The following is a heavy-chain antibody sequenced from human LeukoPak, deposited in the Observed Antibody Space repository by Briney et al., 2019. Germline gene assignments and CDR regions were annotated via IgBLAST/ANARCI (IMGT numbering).Heavy chain of an antibody. CDR1: GYTFTGHY. V-gene: IGHV1-2*02. CDR3: ATLTHIVVVPTSLHGAFDI. J-gene: IGHJ3*02. D-gene: IGHD2-2*01. Sequence: GASVKVSCKASGYTFTGHYIQWVRQAPGQALEWMGWINPNSGGTNYAQKFQGRVTMTRDTSISTAYMQLSRLKSDDAAVYYCATLTHIVVVPTSLHGAFDIWGQGTMVTVSS. CDR2: INPNSGGT.